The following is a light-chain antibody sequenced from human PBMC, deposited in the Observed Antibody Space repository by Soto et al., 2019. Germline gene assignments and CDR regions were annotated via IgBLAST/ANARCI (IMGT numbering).Light chain of an antibody. J-gene: IGKJ3*01. CDR3: QQYGSSPFT. CDR1: QTVSSNN. V-gene: IGKV3-20*01. Sequence: DIVLTQSPGTPSLSPGERATLSCRASQTVSSNNLAWYQQKRGQAPRLLIYGASSRAAVIPGRFRGSGSGTDFTLIISSLAPEDFAVYYCQQYGSSPFTFGPGTKVDIK. CDR2: GAS.